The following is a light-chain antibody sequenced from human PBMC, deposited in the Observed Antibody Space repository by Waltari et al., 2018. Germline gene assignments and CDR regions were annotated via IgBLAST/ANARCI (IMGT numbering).Light chain of an antibody. CDR1: QSVSSS. CDR2: GAS. CDR3: QQYSYWPLT. V-gene: IGKV3-15*01. Sequence: EIVLTQSPATLSLSPGERATLSCRASQSVSSSLAWYQQKVGQPPRLLIYGASSRATGIPDRLSGSGSGTDFTLTISSLEPEDFAVYYCQQYSYWPLTFGGGTKVEIK. J-gene: IGKJ4*01.